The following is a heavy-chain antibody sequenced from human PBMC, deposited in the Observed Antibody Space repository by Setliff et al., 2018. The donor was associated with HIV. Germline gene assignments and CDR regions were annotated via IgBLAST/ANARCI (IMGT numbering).Heavy chain of an antibody. CDR3: AREIYGGNSRPFDY. J-gene: IGHJ4*02. Sequence: PSETLSLTCTVSGGSISSYYWSWIRQSPGKGLEWIGYIYYNGNTNYNPSLKSRVTISVDTSKNQLSLKLSSVTAADTAVYYCAREIYGGNSRPFDYWGQGTLVTVSS. CDR1: GGSISSYY. V-gene: IGHV4-59*01. CDR2: IYYNGNT. D-gene: IGHD4-17*01.